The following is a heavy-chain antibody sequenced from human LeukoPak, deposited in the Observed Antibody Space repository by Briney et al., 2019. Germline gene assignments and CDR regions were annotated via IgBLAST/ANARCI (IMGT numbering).Heavy chain of an antibody. V-gene: IGHV4-4*09. Sequence: SETLSLTCTVSGGSISSYYWSWIRQPPGKGLEWIGYIYTSGSTNYNPSLKSRVTIPVDTSKNQFSLKLSSVTAADTAVYYCASLGIAAAGTSASIDYRGQGTLVTVSS. CDR2: IYTSGST. J-gene: IGHJ4*02. CDR3: ASLGIAAAGTSASIDY. D-gene: IGHD6-13*01. CDR1: GGSISSYY.